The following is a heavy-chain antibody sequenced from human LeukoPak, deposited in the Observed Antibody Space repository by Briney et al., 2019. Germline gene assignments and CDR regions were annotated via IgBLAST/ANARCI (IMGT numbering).Heavy chain of an antibody. CDR1: GFSFSGLG. Sequence: GGSLRLSCAASGFSFSGLGMHWVRQAPGKGLEWVAFVRYDGTNEYYADSVKGRFTISRDNSKNMLYLQMNSLRHEDTAVYYCAKARIAAAGTIDWFDPWGQGTLVTVSS. CDR2: VRYDGTNE. CDR3: AKARIAAAGTIDWFDP. J-gene: IGHJ5*02. D-gene: IGHD6-13*01. V-gene: IGHV3-30*02.